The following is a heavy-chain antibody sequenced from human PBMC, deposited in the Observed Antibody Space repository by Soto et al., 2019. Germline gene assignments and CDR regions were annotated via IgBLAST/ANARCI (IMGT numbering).Heavy chain of an antibody. Sequence: GSLRLSCATSGFTFSSRWMHWVRQAPGKGLAWVSYINSDGSTTAYADSVKGRFTISRDNAKNTVYLQMNSLRVDDTAVYYCARDTSYSTDYWGQGTLVTVSS. J-gene: IGHJ4*02. V-gene: IGHV3-74*01. CDR3: ARDTSYSTDY. CDR2: INSDGSTT. CDR1: GFTFSSRW. D-gene: IGHD2-2*01.